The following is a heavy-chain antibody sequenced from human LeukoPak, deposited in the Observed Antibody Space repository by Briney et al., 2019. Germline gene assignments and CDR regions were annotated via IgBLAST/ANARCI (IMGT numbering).Heavy chain of an antibody. Sequence: PGGSLRLSCAASRFTFSNFAMSWVRQAPGKGLEWVSAISGNGGSTYYADSVKGRFTISRDNSKNALFLQMNSLRAEDTAVYYCAKSGPYCSSTSCNYFDYWGQGTLVTVSS. J-gene: IGHJ4*02. CDR2: ISGNGGST. D-gene: IGHD2-2*01. CDR1: RFTFSNFA. CDR3: AKSGPYCSSTSCNYFDY. V-gene: IGHV3-23*01.